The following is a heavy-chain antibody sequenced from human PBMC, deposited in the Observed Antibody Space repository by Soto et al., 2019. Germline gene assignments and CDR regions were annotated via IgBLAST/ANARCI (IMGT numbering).Heavy chain of an antibody. Sequence: QVQLVESGGGVVQPGRSLRLSCAASGFTFSSYGMHWVRQAPGKGLEWVAVISYDGSNKYYADSVKGRFTLSRDNSKNTLYLQMNSLRAEDTAVYYCAKDGFGGSYYYYYGMDVWGQGTTVTVSS. V-gene: IGHV3-30*18. CDR3: AKDGFGGSYYYYYGMDV. CDR2: ISYDGSNK. J-gene: IGHJ6*02. CDR1: GFTFSSYG. D-gene: IGHD1-26*01.